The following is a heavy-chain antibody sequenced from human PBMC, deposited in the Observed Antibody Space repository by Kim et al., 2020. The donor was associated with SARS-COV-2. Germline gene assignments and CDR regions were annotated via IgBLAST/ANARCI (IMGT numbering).Heavy chain of an antibody. CDR2: IVVGSGNT. V-gene: IGHV1-58*01. J-gene: IGHJ6*02. CDR3: AADRGITMVRGALYYYYGMDV. D-gene: IGHD3-10*01. CDR1: GFTFTSSA. Sequence: SVKVSCKASGFTFTSSAVQWVRQARGQRLEWIGWIVVGSGNTNYAQKFQERVTITRDMSTSTAYMELSSLRSEDTAVYYCAADRGITMVRGALYYYYGMDVWGQGTTVTVSS.